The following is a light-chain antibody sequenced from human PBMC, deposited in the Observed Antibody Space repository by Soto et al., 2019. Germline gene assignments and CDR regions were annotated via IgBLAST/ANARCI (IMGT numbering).Light chain of an antibody. CDR2: GAS. CDR3: QQYNNLPQT. V-gene: IGKV3-15*01. CDR1: QSVSSSH. Sequence: EIVLTQSPGPPPLSPGERATLSCSASQSVSSSHLAWYQQKPGQAPRLIIYGASTREADVLARFSGGGSGTEFTLTISSLQSEDFAEYHCQQYNNLPQTFGQGTQVDIK. J-gene: IGKJ1*01.